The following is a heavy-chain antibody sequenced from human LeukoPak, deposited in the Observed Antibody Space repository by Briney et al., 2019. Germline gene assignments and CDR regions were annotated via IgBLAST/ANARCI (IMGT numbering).Heavy chain of an antibody. J-gene: IGHJ4*02. Sequence: QTGGPLRLSCAASGFTFSSYAMPWVRQAPGKGLEWVAVISNDGSNKYYADSVKGRFTISRDNSKNTLYLQMNSLRAEDTAVYYCAGGPLSWAGYFDYWGQGTLVTVSS. CDR3: AGGPLSWAGYFDY. D-gene: IGHD6-19*01. CDR1: GFTFSSYA. V-gene: IGHV3-30-3*01. CDR2: ISNDGSNK.